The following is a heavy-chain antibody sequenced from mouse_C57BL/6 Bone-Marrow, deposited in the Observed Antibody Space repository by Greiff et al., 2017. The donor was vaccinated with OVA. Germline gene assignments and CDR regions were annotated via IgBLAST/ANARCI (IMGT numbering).Heavy chain of an antibody. Sequence: EVQLQQSGAELVRPGASVKCCCTASGFNIPSSSLHFLKQTPEQGQYLIGWIDPENGDTEYASKFQGKATITADTSSNTAYLQLSSLTSEDTAVYYCTTGIYYYGSSYEGYWGQGTTLTVSS. J-gene: IGHJ2*01. V-gene: IGHV14-4*01. CDR1: GFNIPSSS. D-gene: IGHD1-1*01. CDR2: IDPENGDT. CDR3: TTGIYYYGSSYEGY.